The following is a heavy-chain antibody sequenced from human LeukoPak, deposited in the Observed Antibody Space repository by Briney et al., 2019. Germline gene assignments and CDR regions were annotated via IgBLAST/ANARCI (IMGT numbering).Heavy chain of an antibody. V-gene: IGHV4-59*12. CDR3: ARDRYDSSGYYYVRPYNWFDP. CDR1: GGSISSYY. Sequence: SETLSLTCSVSGGSISSYYWSWLRQPPGKGLEWIGYIYYSGSTNYNPSLKSRVTISVDTSKNQFSLKLSSVTAADTAVYYCARDRYDSSGYYYVRPYNWFDPWGQGTLVTVSS. CDR2: IYYSGST. D-gene: IGHD3-22*01. J-gene: IGHJ5*02.